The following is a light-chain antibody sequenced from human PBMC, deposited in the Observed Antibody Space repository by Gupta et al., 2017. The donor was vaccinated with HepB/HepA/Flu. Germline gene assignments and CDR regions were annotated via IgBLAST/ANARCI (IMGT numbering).Light chain of an antibody. CDR3: AGWDDSLNGYV. Sequence: QSVLTQPPSASGTPGQRVTISCFGNSSNIGSNTVSWFQQLPKTAPKLLIDRNNERPSGVPDRLSGSKSGTSASLAISGLQSEDEGDYYCAGWDDSLNGYVFGTGTKVTVL. J-gene: IGLJ1*01. CDR2: RNN. CDR1: SSNIGSNT. V-gene: IGLV1-44*01.